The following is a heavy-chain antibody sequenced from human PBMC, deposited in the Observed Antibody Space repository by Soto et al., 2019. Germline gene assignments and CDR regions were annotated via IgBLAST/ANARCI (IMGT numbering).Heavy chain of an antibody. V-gene: IGHV4-34*01. CDR1: GGSFSGYY. D-gene: IGHD6-13*01. J-gene: IGHJ6*02. CDR2: INHSGST. Sequence: PSETLSLTCAVYGGSFSGYYWSWIRQPPGKGLEWIGEINHSGSTNYNPSLKSRVTISVDTSKNQFSLKLSSVTAADTAVYYCARKVIPWYSSSWSYYYYYGMDVWGQGTTVTVSS. CDR3: ARKVIPWYSSSWSYYYYYGMDV.